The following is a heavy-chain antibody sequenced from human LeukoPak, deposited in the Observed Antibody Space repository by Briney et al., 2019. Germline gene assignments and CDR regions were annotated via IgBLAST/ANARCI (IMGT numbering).Heavy chain of an antibody. CDR1: GFTFSSYT. CDR3: ARGSFCSSSSCYIDFDY. V-gene: IGHV3-21*01. CDR2: ISRTGNYI. J-gene: IGHJ4*02. Sequence: GGSLRLSCAASGFTFSSYTMNWVRQAPGKGLEWVSTISRTGNYIYYADSVKGRFTISRDNAKNSLYLQMNSLSAEDTAVHYCARGSFCSSSSCYIDFDYWGQGTLVTDSS. D-gene: IGHD2-2*01.